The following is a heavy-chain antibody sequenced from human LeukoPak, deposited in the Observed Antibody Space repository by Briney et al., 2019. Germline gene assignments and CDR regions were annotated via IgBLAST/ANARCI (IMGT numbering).Heavy chain of an antibody. CDR2: IRYDGSNK. Sequence: QPGGSLRLSCAASGFIFSSYGMHWVRQAPGKGLEWVAFIRYDGSNKYYADSVKGRFTISRDNSKNTLYLQMNSLRAEDTAVYYCAKTGGVVPLKYNWFDPWGQGTLVTVSS. J-gene: IGHJ5*02. D-gene: IGHD2-2*01. CDR1: GFIFSSYG. CDR3: AKTGGVVPLKYNWFDP. V-gene: IGHV3-30*02.